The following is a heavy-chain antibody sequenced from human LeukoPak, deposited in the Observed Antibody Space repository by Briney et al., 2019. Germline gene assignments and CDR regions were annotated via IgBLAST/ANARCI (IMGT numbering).Heavy chain of an antibody. V-gene: IGHV3-74*01. D-gene: IGHD3-22*01. CDR2: INTDGSST. Sequence: GGSLRLSCAASGFTFSSYWMNWARQAPGKGLLWVSRINTDGSSTHYADSVKGRLTISRDNAKNMLYLQMNGLRAEDTAVYYCVVWGEDSSGHRFDHWGQGTLVTVSS. J-gene: IGHJ4*02. CDR3: VVWGEDSSGHRFDH. CDR1: GFTFSSYW.